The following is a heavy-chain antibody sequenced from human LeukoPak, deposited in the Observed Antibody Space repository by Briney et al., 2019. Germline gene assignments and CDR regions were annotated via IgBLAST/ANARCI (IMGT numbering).Heavy chain of an antibody. CDR1: GGSLSGYY. Sequence: SETLSLTCGVYGGSLSGYYWSWIRQPPEKGLEWIGEINHSGSTNYNPSLKSRVTISADTSKNQFSLKLSSVTAADTAVYYCAKSNGYGLVDIWGQGTMVTVSS. J-gene: IGHJ3*02. CDR3: AKSNGYGLVDI. CDR2: INHSGST. D-gene: IGHD3-10*01. V-gene: IGHV4-34*01.